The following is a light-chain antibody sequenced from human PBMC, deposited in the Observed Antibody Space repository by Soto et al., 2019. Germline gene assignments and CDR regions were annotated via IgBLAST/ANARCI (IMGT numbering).Light chain of an antibody. J-gene: IGKJ1*01. Sequence: DIVMTQSPDSLAVSLGERATIYCRSSQSVLYRYNNKNYLGWYQQKAGQPPKLLIYWASTRESGVPDRFSGSGSGTDFSLTISSVQAQDVAVYYCQHYYSDPPWTFGQGTKVEIK. CDR1: QSVLYRYNNKNY. V-gene: IGKV4-1*01. CDR3: QHYYSDPPWT. CDR2: WAS.